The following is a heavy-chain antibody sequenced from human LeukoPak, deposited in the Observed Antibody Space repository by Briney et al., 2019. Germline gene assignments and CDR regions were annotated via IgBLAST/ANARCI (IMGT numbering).Heavy chain of an antibody. D-gene: IGHD4-17*01. CDR3: AKDYGDY. CDR1: GFTFDDYA. V-gene: IGHV3-9*01. CDR2: ISWNSGSI. J-gene: IGHJ4*02. Sequence: GGSLRLSCAASGFTFDDYAMHWVRQAPGKGLEWVSGISWNSGSIGYADSVKGRFTISRDNAKNSLYLQMNSLRAEDTALYYCAKDYGDYWGQGTLVTVSS.